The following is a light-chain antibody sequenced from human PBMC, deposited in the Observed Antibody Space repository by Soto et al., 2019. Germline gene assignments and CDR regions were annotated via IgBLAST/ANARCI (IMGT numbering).Light chain of an antibody. Sequence: EIMMTQSPATLSVSPGERATLSCRASQSVSNNVAWYQQKPCQAPRLLIYYASTRATGIPARVSGSGSGTEFTLNISSLQSEDFALYDCQQYNNWPPITFGQGTRLEIK. CDR1: QSVSNN. V-gene: IGKV3-15*01. CDR3: QQYNNWPPIT. CDR2: YAS. J-gene: IGKJ5*01.